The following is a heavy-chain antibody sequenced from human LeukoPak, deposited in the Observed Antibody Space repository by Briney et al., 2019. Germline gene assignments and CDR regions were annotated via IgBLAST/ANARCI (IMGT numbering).Heavy chain of an antibody. CDR2: ISGSGGNT. Sequence: GGSLRLSCAASGFTFSSYSMNWVRQAPGKGLEWVSAISGSGGNTYHADSVEGRFTISRDNSKNTLYLQMSSLRAEDTAVYYCAKGRAVEVVAAFNYWGQGTVVTVSS. CDR1: GFTFSSYS. D-gene: IGHD2-15*01. J-gene: IGHJ4*02. V-gene: IGHV3-23*01. CDR3: AKGRAVEVVAAFNY.